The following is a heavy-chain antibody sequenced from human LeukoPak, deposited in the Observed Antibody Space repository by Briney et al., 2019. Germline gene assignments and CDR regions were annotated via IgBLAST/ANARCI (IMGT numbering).Heavy chain of an antibody. D-gene: IGHD6-13*01. V-gene: IGHV5-51*01. CDR1: GYSFTSYW. J-gene: IGHJ3*02. Sequence: GGSLKISCKGSGYSFTSYWIGWVRQMPGKGLEWMGIIYPGDSDTRYSPSFQGQVTISADKSISTAYLQWSSLKASDTAMYYCARQSGYSSSWYLGNDAFDIWGQGTMVTVSS. CDR3: ARQSGYSSSWYLGNDAFDI. CDR2: IYPGDSDT.